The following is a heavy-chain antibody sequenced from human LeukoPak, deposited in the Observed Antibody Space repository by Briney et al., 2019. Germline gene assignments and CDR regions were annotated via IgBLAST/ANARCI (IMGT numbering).Heavy chain of an antibody. V-gene: IGHV3-9*01. J-gene: IGHJ3*02. CDR1: GFTFDDYA. D-gene: IGHD4-23*01. CDR3: AKDLLRWGRQDDAFDI. CDR2: ISWNSGSI. Sequence: GGSLRLSCAASGFTFDDYAMHWVRQAPGKGLEWVSGISWNSGSIGYADSVKGRFTISRDNAKNSLYLQMNSLRAEDTALYYCAKDLLRWGRQDDAFDIWGQGTMVTVSS.